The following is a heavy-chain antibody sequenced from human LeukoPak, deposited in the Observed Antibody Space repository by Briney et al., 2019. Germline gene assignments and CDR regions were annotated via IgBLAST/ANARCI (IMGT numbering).Heavy chain of an antibody. Sequence: PGGSLRLSCAASGFTFSSYSMNWVRQAPGKGLEWVSSISSSSSYIYYADSMKGRFTISRDNAKNSLYLQMNSLRAEDTALYYCAKDQASSSYYYYYMDVWGKGTTVTISS. CDR3: AKDQASSSYYYYYMDV. V-gene: IGHV3-21*04. CDR2: ISSSSSYI. J-gene: IGHJ6*03. CDR1: GFTFSSYS. D-gene: IGHD6-13*01.